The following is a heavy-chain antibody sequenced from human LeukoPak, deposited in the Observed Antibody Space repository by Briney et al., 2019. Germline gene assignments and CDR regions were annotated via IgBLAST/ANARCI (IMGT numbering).Heavy chain of an antibody. V-gene: IGHV1-2*02. CDR1: GYTFTGYY. J-gene: IGHJ6*02. D-gene: IGHD3-9*01. CDR3: ARAGTLYYDILTESYYYYGMDV. Sequence: ASVKVSCKASGYTFTGYYTHWVRQAPGQGLEWMGWINPNSGGTNYAQKFQGRVTMTRDTSISTAYMELSRLRSDDTAVYYCARAGTLYYDILTESYYYYGMDVWGQGTTVTVSS. CDR2: INPNSGGT.